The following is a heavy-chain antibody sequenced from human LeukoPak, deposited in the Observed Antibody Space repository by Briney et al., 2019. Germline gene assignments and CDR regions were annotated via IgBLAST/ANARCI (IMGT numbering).Heavy chain of an antibody. CDR1: GFTVSSNY. V-gene: IGHV3-53*01. CDR3: ARQIYDFWSGYYHLGY. J-gene: IGHJ4*02. D-gene: IGHD3-3*01. CDR2: IYSGGST. Sequence: GGSLRLSCAASGFTVSSNYMSWVRQAPGKGLEWVSVIYSGGSTYYADSVKGRFTISRDNSKNTLYLQMNSLRAEDTAVYYCARQIYDFWSGYYHLGYWGQGTLVTVSS.